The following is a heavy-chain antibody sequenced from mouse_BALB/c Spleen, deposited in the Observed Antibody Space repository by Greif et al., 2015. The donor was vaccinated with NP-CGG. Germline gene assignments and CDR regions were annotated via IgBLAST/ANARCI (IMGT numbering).Heavy chain of an antibody. Sequence: EVKLVESGAELVKPGAPVKLSCTASGFNIKDTYMHWVKQRPEQGLEWIGRIDPANGNTKYDPKFQGKATITADTSSNTAYLQLSSLTSEDTAVYYCARWDWYFDVWGAGTTVTVSP. J-gene: IGHJ1*01. CDR3: ARWDWYFDV. V-gene: IGHV14-3*02. CDR1: GFNIKDTY. CDR2: IDPANGNT.